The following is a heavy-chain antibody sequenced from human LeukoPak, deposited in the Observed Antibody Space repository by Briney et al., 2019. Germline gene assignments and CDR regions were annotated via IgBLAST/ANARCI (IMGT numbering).Heavy chain of an antibody. Sequence: PSETLSLTCSVSGGSISSYYWSWIRQPAGKGLEWIGYSHYSGSTNYNPPLKSRVTISVDTSKNQISLKLSSVTAADTAVYYCARGQWGFDYWGQGTLVTVSS. V-gene: IGHV4-59*01. CDR1: GGSISSYY. D-gene: IGHD1-26*01. J-gene: IGHJ4*02. CDR2: SHYSGST. CDR3: ARGQWGFDY.